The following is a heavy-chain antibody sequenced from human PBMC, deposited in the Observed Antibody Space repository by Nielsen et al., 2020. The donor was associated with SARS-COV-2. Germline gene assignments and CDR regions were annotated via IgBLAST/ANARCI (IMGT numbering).Heavy chain of an antibody. CDR1: GYSFTNYW. CDR3: ARKITMVRGVTPHVLDI. V-gene: IGHV5-51*01. J-gene: IGHJ3*02. CDR2: IYPGDSDT. D-gene: IGHD3-10*01. Sequence: GESLKISCKGSGYSFTNYWIGWVRQMPGKGLEWMGIIYPGDSDTRYSPSFQGQVTISTDKSISTAYLQWSSLKASDTAMYYCARKITMVRGVTPHVLDIWGQGTMVTVSS.